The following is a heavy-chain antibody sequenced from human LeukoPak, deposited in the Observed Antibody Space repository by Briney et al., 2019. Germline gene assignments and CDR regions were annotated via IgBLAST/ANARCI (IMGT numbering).Heavy chain of an antibody. Sequence: PSETLSLTCTVSGGSISSYYWSWIRQPPGKGLEWIGYIYYSGSTNYNPSLKSRVTISVDTSKNQFSLKLSSVTAADTAVYYCARAVRRDSSGYYRDAFDIWGQGTMVTVSS. J-gene: IGHJ3*02. CDR3: ARAVRRDSSGYYRDAFDI. V-gene: IGHV4-59*01. D-gene: IGHD3-22*01. CDR1: GGSISSYY. CDR2: IYYSGST.